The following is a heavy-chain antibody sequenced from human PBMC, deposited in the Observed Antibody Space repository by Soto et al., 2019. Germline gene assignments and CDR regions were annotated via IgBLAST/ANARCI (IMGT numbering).Heavy chain of an antibody. CDR3: ARSRSYYVEDFQK. CDR1: GNSISTEGYY. J-gene: IGHJ1*01. V-gene: IGHV4-31*03. D-gene: IGHD1-26*01. CDR2: IYYSGLT. Sequence: SETLSLTCSVSGNSISTEGYYWSWIRQHPGKGLEWIGYIYYSGLTSYNPSLKSRVTISRATSKNQFYLKLSSVTAADTAVYYCARSRSYYVEDFQKWGQGTLVTVSS.